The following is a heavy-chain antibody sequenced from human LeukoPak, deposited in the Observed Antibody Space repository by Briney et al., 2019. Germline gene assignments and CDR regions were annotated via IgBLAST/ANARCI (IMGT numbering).Heavy chain of an antibody. CDR3: ARVYSSGWSLGDYFDY. V-gene: IGHV3-48*03. CDR2: VSSSGTTM. J-gene: IGHJ4*02. Sequence: GGSLRLSCAASGFTFNTYEMSWVRQAPGKGLEWVSCVSSSGTTMYHADSVKGRFTISRDNAKNSLYLQMNSLRAEDTAVYYCARVYSSGWSLGDYFDYWGQGTLVTVSS. D-gene: IGHD6-19*01. CDR1: GFTFNTYE.